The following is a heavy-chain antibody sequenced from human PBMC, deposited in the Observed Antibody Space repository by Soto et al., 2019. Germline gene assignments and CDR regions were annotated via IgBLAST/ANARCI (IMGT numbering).Heavy chain of an antibody. CDR2: IYYIGST. J-gene: IGHJ3*02. CDR1: GGSISSGGYY. CDR3: ARFYMVRGVMGAFDI. V-gene: IGHV4-31*02. Sequence: ASETLSLTCTFPGGSISSGGYYWIWVLQQPGKGLEWIGYIYYIGSTYYNPSLKSRVSISVDTSKNQFSLKLSSVTAADTAEYYCARFYMVRGVMGAFDIWGQGTMVS. D-gene: IGHD3-10*01.